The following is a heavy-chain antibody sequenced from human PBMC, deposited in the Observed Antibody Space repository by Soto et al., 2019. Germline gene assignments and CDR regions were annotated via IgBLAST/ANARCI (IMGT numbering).Heavy chain of an antibody. CDR2: ISGSGGST. CDR1: GFTFSSYA. J-gene: IGHJ4*02. Sequence: GSLRLSCAASGFTFSSYAMSWVRQAPGKGLEWVSAISGSGGSTYYADSVKGRFTISRDNSKNTLYLQMNSLRAEDTAVYYCAKDRDYDFWSGPPVLYFDYWGQGTLVTVSS. D-gene: IGHD3-3*01. V-gene: IGHV3-23*01. CDR3: AKDRDYDFWSGPPVLYFDY.